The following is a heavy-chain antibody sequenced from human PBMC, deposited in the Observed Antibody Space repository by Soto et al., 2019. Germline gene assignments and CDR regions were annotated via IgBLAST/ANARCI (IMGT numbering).Heavy chain of an antibody. V-gene: IGHV1-2*04. Sequence: ASVKVSCKASGYSFTGYYIHWVRQAPGQGLEWMGWINPNSGGTNYAQKFQGWVTMTRDTSISTAYMELSRLRSDDTAVYYCALTGTTSDFDYWGQGTLVTVSS. CDR3: ALTGTTSDFDY. D-gene: IGHD1-20*01. CDR2: INPNSGGT. J-gene: IGHJ4*02. CDR1: GYSFTGYY.